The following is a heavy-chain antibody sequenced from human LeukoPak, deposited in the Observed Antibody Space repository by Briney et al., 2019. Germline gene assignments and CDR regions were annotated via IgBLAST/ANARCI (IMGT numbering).Heavy chain of an antibody. CDR2: IIPMFGTA. D-gene: IGHD1-26*01. V-gene: IGHV1-69*06. CDR1: GGTFGTYA. Sequence: SVKVSCKASGGTFGTYAIFWVRQAPGQGLEWMGGIIPMFGTANYAQNFQGRVTITADKSTSTGYMELSSLRSEDTALYYCAREISMVGTTSAFDIWGQGTMVTVSS. J-gene: IGHJ3*02. CDR3: AREISMVGTTSAFDI.